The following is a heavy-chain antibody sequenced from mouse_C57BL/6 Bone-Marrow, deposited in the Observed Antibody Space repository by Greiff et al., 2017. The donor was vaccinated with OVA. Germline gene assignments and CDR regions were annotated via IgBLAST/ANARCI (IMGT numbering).Heavy chain of an antibody. CDR2: IYPRDGST. D-gene: IGHD1-1*01. CDR3: ARSGYCGGSPYWYFDV. Sequence: VQLQQSDAELVKPGASVKISCKVSGYTFTDHTIHWMKQRPEQGLEWIGYIYPRDGSTKYNEKFKGKATLTADKSSSTAYMHLNSLTSEDSTVYFCARSGYCGGSPYWYFDVWGTGTTVTVSS. V-gene: IGHV1-78*01. CDR1: GYTFTDHT. J-gene: IGHJ1*03.